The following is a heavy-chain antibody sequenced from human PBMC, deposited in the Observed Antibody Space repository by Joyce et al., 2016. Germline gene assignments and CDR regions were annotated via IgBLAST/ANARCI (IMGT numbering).Heavy chain of an antibody. Sequence: QVQLQQWGAGLLKPSETLSLTCAVSGGSLRAYYWPWIRQPPGKGLQWIGEISHSGRTKYNRSLKDRVAITTDTSKKQFSLRLTAVTAADRGVYWGATVKTCKSGWYKAPREKRPGGRYWFDNWGQGNLVTVSS. D-gene: IGHD6-19*01. CDR3: ATVKTCKSGWYKAPREKRPGGRYWFDN. CDR1: GGSLRAYY. CDR2: ISHSGRT. V-gene: IGHV4-34*02. J-gene: IGHJ4*02.